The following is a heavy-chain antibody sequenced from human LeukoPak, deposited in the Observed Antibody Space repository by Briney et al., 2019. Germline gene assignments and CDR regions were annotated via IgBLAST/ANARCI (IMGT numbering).Heavy chain of an antibody. V-gene: IGHV4-38-2*01. CDR1: GFSVGSGYF. Sequence: TSESLSLTCAVSGFSVGSGYFWGWSRQPPGRGLEWIGSIPHSDNTYYTPSLKSRVAASVDTSKNQFSLRLNSVTAADTAIYHCARVKNIAVAADYFDSWGQGTLVTDSS. J-gene: IGHJ4*02. D-gene: IGHD6-19*01. CDR3: ARVKNIAVAADYFDS. CDR2: IPHSDNT.